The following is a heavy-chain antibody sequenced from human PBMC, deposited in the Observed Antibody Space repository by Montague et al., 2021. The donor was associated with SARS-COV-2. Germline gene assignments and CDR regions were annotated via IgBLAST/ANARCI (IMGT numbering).Heavy chain of an antibody. CDR1: GGSISSYY. CDR2: IYHIGST. Sequence: SETLSLTCTVSGGSISSYYWTWIRQPPGKGLESIGYIYHIGSTKYHPSLKCRVPISVDTSNNQFSLKLSSVSVSDTAVYYCARGGGNSADYYNYTMDVWGQGTTVTVFS. CDR3: ARGGGNSADYYNYTMDV. D-gene: IGHD4-23*01. V-gene: IGHV4-59*01. J-gene: IGHJ6*02.